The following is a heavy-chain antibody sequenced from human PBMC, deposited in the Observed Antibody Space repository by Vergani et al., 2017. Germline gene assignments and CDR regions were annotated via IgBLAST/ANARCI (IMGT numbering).Heavy chain of an antibody. CDR3: ARGLRVGSYGSGSYDH. CDR2: IIHSGST. V-gene: IGHV4-34*01. Sequence: QVQLQQWGAGLLKPSETLSLTCAVYGGSFSGYYWSWIRQPPGKGLEWIGEIIHSGSTNYNPSLKSRVTISVDTSKNQFSLKLSSVTAAETAVYYCARGLRVGSYGSGSYDHWGQGTLVTVSS. D-gene: IGHD3-10*01. CDR1: GGSFSGYY. J-gene: IGHJ4*02.